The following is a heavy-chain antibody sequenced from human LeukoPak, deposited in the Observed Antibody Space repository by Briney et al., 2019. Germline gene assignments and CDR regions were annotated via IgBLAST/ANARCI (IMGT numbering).Heavy chain of an antibody. J-gene: IGHJ4*02. D-gene: IGHD6-19*01. CDR1: GFTVSSNY. CDR2: IYSGGST. CDR3: ARDRSSVWGLGY. V-gene: IGHV3-53*01. Sequence: PGGSLRLSCAASGFTVSSNYMSWVRQAPGKGLEWVSVIYSGGSTYYADSVKGRFTISRDNSKNTLCLQMNSLRAEDTAVYYCARDRSSVWGLGYWGQGTLVTVSS.